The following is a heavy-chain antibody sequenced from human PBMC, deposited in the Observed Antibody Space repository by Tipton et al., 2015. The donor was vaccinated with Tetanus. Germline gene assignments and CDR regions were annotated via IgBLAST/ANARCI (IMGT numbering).Heavy chain of an antibody. CDR2: AYYSGST. CDR3: ARHSSLKALNY. Sequence: LRLSCTVSGGSISDKKYYWGWIRQPPGEGLEWIGSAYYSGSTYYNPSLKSRVTISVDTSKNQFSLELSSVTAADTAVYYCARHSSLKALNYWGQGTLVTASS. D-gene: IGHD3-9*01. J-gene: IGHJ4*02. V-gene: IGHV4-39*01. CDR1: GGSISDKKYY.